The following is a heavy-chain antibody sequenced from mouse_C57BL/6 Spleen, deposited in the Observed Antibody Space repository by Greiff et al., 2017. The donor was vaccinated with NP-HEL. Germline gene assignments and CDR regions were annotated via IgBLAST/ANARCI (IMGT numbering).Heavy chain of an antibody. CDR2: IDPSDSET. Sequence: QVQLQQPGAELVRPGSSVQLSCKASGYTFTSYWMHWVKQRPIQGLEWIGNIDPSDSETHYNQKFKDKATLTVDKSSSTAYMQLSSLTSEDSAVYYCARDIDYGSFFDYWGQGTTLTVSS. D-gene: IGHD1-1*01. CDR1: GYTFTSYW. J-gene: IGHJ2*01. V-gene: IGHV1-52*01. CDR3: ARDIDYGSFFDY.